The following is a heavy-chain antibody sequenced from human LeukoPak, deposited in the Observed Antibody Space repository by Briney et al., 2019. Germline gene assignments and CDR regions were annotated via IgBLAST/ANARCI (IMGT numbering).Heavy chain of an antibody. J-gene: IGHJ2*01. CDR2: IYYSGST. CDR3: ARQLVVPAAPPGCFDL. V-gene: IGHV4-59*08. Sequence: KSSETLSLTCTVSGGSISSYYWSWIRQPPGKGLEWIGYIYYSGSTNYNPSLKSRVTISVDTSKNQFSLKLSSVTAADTAVYYCARQLVVPAAPPGCFDLWGRGTLVTVSS. D-gene: IGHD2-2*01. CDR1: GGSISSYY.